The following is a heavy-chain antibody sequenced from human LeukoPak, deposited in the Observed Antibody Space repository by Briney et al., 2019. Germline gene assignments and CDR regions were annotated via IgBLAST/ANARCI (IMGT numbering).Heavy chain of an antibody. V-gene: IGHV3-73*01. CDR2: IDRPAKSYAT. CDR1: GFTLSDSA. J-gene: IGHJ5*02. CDR3: TRDRGTYNWLDP. D-gene: IGHD1-26*01. Sequence: GGSLKLSCAASGFTLSDSAIHWVRQASGKGLEWVGLIDRPAKSYATAYGASVGGRFTISRDDSKNTAYLQMDSLKTEGTALYYCTRDRGTYNWLDPWGQGTLVTVSS.